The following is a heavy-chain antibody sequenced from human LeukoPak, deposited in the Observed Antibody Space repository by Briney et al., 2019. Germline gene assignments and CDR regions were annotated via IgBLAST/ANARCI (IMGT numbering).Heavy chain of an antibody. D-gene: IGHD1-7*01. CDR3: TRDGNWNYVGYFDY. J-gene: IGHJ4*02. CDR1: RFAFSDYY. CDR2: IRSKAYGGTT. V-gene: IGHV3-49*03. Sequence: GGSLRLSCAASRFAFSDYYMGWIRQAPGKGLEWVGFIRSKAYGGTTEYAASVKGRFIISRDDSKSIAYPQMNSLKTEDTAVYYCTRDGNWNYVGYFDYWGQGTLVTVSS.